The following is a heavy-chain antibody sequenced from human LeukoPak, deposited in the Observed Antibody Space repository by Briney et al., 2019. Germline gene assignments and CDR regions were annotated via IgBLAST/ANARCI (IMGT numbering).Heavy chain of an antibody. CDR2: MHYDGNIK. Sequence: GGSLKLSCAASGFTFSTYGMHWVRQAPGKGLEWVAFMHYDGNIKYYADSVKGRFTISRDTSKNTLYLQMNSLRVEDTAVYYCAKDACSGGTCYGGWYCDLWGRGTLVTVSS. J-gene: IGHJ2*01. CDR3: AKDACSGGTCYGGWYCDL. D-gene: IGHD2-15*01. V-gene: IGHV3-30*02. CDR1: GFTFSTYG.